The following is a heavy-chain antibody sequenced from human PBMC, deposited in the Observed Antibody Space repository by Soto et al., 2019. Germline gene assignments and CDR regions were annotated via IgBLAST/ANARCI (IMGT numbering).Heavy chain of an antibody. V-gene: IGHV4-4*02. CDR1: GGSISSSNW. CDR3: ARGGNRKTYYYDSSGYYPAGAFDI. J-gene: IGHJ3*02. Sequence: SETLSLTCAVPGGSISSSNWWSWVRQPPGKGLEWIGEIYHSGSTNYNPSLKSRVTISVDKSKNQFSLRLSSVTAADTAVYYCARGGNRKTYYYDSSGYYPAGAFDIWGQGTMVTVSS. CDR2: IYHSGST. D-gene: IGHD3-22*01.